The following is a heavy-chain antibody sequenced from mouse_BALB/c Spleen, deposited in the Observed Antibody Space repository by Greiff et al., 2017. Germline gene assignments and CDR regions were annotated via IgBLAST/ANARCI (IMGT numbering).Heavy chain of an antibody. CDR3: ARSETVVATPWSN. J-gene: IGHJ4*01. CDR2: INPSNGRT. Sequence: VQLQQPGAELVKPGASVKLSCKASGYTFTSYWMHWVKQRPGQGLEWIGEINPSNGRTNYNEKFKSKATLTVDKSSSTAYMQLSSLTSEDSAVYYCARSETVVATPWSNWGQGTSVTVSS. CDR1: GYTFTSYW. V-gene: IGHV1S81*02. D-gene: IGHD1-1*01.